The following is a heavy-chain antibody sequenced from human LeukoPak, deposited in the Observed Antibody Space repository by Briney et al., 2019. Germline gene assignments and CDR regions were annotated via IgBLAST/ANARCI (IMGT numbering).Heavy chain of an antibody. J-gene: IGHJ4*02. V-gene: IGHV1-69*04. CDR1: GYTFTSYG. CDR3: ARGIGRDGYKTPDY. Sequence: GASVKVSCKASGYTFTSYGISWVRQAPGQGLEWMGRIIPILGIANYAQKFQGRVTITADKSTSTAYMELSSLRSEDTAVYYCARGIGRDGYKTPDYWGQGTLVTVSS. D-gene: IGHD5-24*01. CDR2: IIPILGIA.